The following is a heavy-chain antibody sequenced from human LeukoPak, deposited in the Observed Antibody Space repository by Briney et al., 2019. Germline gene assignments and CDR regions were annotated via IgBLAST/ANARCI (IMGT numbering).Heavy chain of an antibody. D-gene: IGHD4-17*01. CDR2: ISYDGSNK. CDR1: GFTFSSYA. V-gene: IGHV3-30*14. J-gene: IGHJ3*02. CDR3: ARARLTTVVTPTAFDI. Sequence: GGSLRLSCAASGFTFSSYAMHWVRQAPGKGLEWVAVISYDGSNKYYADSVKGRFTISRDNSKNTLYLQMNSLRAEDTAVYYCARARLTTVVTPTAFDIWGQGTMVTVSS.